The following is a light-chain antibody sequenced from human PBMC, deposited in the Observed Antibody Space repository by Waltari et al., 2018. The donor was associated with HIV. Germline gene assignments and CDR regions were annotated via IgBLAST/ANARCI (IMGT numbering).Light chain of an antibody. CDR2: AAS. Sequence: ETVMTQSPATLSVSPGERATLSCRASQNVNIKLAWYQHKPGQAPRLLIYAASTRATGIPASFSGSGSGTEFTLTISSLQSEDVAVYYCQQYDTGPLTFGGGTKVEI. CDR3: QQYDTGPLT. CDR1: QNVNIK. V-gene: IGKV3D-15*01. J-gene: IGKJ4*01.